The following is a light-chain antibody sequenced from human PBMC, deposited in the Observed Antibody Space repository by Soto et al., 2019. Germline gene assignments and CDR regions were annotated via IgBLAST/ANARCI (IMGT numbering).Light chain of an antibody. CDR3: QHYNSYPYT. CDR2: KAS. CDR1: QSISIW. J-gene: IGKJ2*01. Sequence: DIQMTQSPSTLSASVGDRVTITCRARQSISIWLAWYQQKPGKAPKLLIYKASSLESGVPSRFSGSGSGTEFSLTITCLQPDDFATYYCQHYNSYPYTFGQGTKLEIK. V-gene: IGKV1-5*03.